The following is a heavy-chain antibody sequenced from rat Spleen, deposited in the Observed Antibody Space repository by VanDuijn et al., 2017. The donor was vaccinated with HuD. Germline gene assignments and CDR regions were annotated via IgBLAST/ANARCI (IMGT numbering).Heavy chain of an antibody. CDR3: ARQDTPGYSNWFAY. V-gene: IGHV5-25*01. CDR1: GFTFNNYD. CDR2: INPGGYNT. Sequence: EVQLVESGGGLVQPGRSLKLSCEVSGFTFNNYDMAWIRQAPTKGLEWVASINPGGYNTYYRDSVKGRFTVSRDNSKSTLYLQVDSLRSEDTATYYCARQDTPGYSNWFAYWGQGTLVTVSS. J-gene: IGHJ3*01. D-gene: IGHD4-3*01.